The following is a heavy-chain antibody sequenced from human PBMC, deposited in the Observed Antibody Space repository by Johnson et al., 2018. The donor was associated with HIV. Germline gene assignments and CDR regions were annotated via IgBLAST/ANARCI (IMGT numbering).Heavy chain of an antibody. CDR1: GFTFSSYA. CDR3: ARGGIAAKEPWRAFDI. J-gene: IGHJ3*02. D-gene: IGHD6-13*01. Sequence: VQLVESGGGVVQPGRSLRLSCAASGFTFSSYAMHWVRQAPGKGLEWVAVISYDGSIKYYADSVKGRFTISRDNSKNTVYLQMNSLRVEDTAMYYCARGGIAAKEPWRAFDIWGQGTMVTVSS. CDR2: ISYDGSIK. V-gene: IGHV3-30*04.